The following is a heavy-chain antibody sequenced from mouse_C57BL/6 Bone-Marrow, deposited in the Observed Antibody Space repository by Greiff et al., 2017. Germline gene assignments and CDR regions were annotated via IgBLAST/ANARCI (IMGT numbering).Heavy chain of an antibody. V-gene: IGHV1-82*01. CDR3: AIIYYGNFYYAMDY. D-gene: IGHD2-1*01. Sequence: VQLQQSGPELVKPGASVKISCKASGYAFSSSWMNWVKQRPGKGLEWIGRIYPGDGDTNYNGKFKGKDTLTADKSSSTAYMQLSSLTSEDSAVYFCAIIYYGNFYYAMDYGGQGTSVTVSS. CDR2: IYPGDGDT. J-gene: IGHJ4*01. CDR1: GYAFSSSW.